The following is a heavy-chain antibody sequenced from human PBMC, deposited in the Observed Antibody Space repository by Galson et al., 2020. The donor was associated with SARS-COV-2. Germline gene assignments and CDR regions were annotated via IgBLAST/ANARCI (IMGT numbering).Heavy chain of an antibody. D-gene: IGHD3-10*01. CDR2: ISGGGDET. Sequence: GGSLRLSCGASGFNFGNYAMSWVRQAPGKGLEWVAAISGGGDETHYTDSVKGRFTITRDNSKKTLFLHMGTLRAEDTAVYFCAKDYYDAGTYSNFDYWGQGALVTVSS. J-gene: IGHJ4*02. CDR3: AKDYYDAGTYSNFDY. CDR1: GFNFGNYA. V-gene: IGHV3-23*01.